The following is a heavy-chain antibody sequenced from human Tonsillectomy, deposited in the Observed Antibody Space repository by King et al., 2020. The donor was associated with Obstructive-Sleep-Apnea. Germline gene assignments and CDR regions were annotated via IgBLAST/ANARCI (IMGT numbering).Heavy chain of an antibody. J-gene: IGHJ4*02. CDR2: IFWDDDN. V-gene: IGHV2-5*02. D-gene: IGHD3-9*01. CDR1: GFSLISTGGG. CDR3: AHSQITILDYFDY. Sequence: TLKESGPTLVKPTQTLTLTCTFSGFSLISTGGGGGWIRQSPGKALECLAVIFWDDDNHYSPSLKSRLTITKDTSKNQVVLTMTSMDPVDTGTYYCAHSQITILDYFDYWGQGTLVTVSS.